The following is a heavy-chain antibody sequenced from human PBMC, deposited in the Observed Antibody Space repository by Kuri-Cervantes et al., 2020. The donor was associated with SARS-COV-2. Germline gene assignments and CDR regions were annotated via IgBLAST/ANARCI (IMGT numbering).Heavy chain of an antibody. V-gene: IGHV3-23*01. CDR2: ISGSGGST. Sequence: GGSLRLSCAASGFTFSSYAMSWVRQAPGKGLEWVSAISGSGGSTYYADSVKGRFTISRDNSKNTLYLQMNSLRAEDTAVYYCAKDHFGLAASPGQVAFDYWGQGTLGTVSS. J-gene: IGHJ4*02. CDR3: AKDHFGLAASPGQVAFDY. CDR1: GFTFSSYA. D-gene: IGHD6-13*01.